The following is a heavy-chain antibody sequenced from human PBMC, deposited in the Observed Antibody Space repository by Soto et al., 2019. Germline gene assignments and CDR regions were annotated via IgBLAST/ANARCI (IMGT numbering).Heavy chain of an antibody. Sequence: GGSLRLSCAASGFTFSSYAMSWVRQAPGKGLEWVSAISGSGGSTYYADSVKGRFTISRDNSKNTLYLQMNSLRAEDTAVYYCAKDFDYDSSGYPDYWGQGTLVTVSS. CDR3: AKDFDYDSSGYPDY. D-gene: IGHD3-22*01. J-gene: IGHJ4*02. V-gene: IGHV3-23*01. CDR1: GFTFSSYA. CDR2: ISGSGGST.